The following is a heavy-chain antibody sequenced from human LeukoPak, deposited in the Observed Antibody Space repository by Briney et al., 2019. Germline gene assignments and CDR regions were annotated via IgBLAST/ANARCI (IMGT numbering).Heavy chain of an antibody. CDR1: GGSISGSSYY. D-gene: IGHD6-19*01. V-gene: IGHV4-39*01. CDR2: IYYSGST. CDR3: ARRRAGRDWFDP. Sequence: SETLSLTCTVSGGSISGSSYYWGWIRQPPGKGLEWIGSIYYSGSTYYSPSLKSRVTISVDTSKNQFSLKLSSVTATDTAVYYCARRRAGRDWFDPWGQGTLVTVSS. J-gene: IGHJ5*02.